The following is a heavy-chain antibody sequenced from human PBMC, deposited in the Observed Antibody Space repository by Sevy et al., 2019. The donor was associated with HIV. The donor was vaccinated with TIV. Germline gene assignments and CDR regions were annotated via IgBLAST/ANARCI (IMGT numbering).Heavy chain of an antibody. V-gene: IGHV3-23*01. CDR1: GFTFSDYA. J-gene: IGHJ4*02. Sequence: GGSLRLSCVASGFTFSDYAVSWVRQAPGKGLEWVAATSSRDSSTYHATSVRGRFTISRDNSKNTLYLQMNSLRAEDTAVYYCTKAPDPCCKSTRCYYLDYWGQGALVTVSS. CDR3: TKAPDPCCKSTRCYYLDY. D-gene: IGHD2-2*01. CDR2: TSSRDSST.